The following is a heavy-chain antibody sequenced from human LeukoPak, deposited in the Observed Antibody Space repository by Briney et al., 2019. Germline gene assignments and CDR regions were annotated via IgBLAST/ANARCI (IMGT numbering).Heavy chain of an antibody. CDR1: GYSFTSYW. CDR3: ARHGAVGTTVTVNWFDP. D-gene: IGHD4-17*01. CDR2: IYPGDSDT. Sequence: GESLKISCKGSGYSFTSYWIGWVRQMPGKGLEWMGIIYPGDSDTRYSPSFQGQVTISADKSISTAYLQWSSLKASDTAMCYCARHGAVGTTVTVNWFDPWGQGTLVTVSS. V-gene: IGHV5-51*01. J-gene: IGHJ5*02.